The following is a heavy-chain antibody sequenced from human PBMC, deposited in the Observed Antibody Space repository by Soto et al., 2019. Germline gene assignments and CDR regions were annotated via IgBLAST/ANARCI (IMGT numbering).Heavy chain of an antibody. V-gene: IGHV4-59*08. Sequence: QVQLHQSGPGLVKPSETLSLTCSVSGGSLSSHYWTWIRQPPGKGLEWIGYIYYSGSTNNNPSLKSRVTMSADTSRNQLSLRLTSVTAADTAVYYCTRSLWGVLVHDYWGQGTLVTVSS. CDR3: TRSLWGVLVHDY. CDR1: GGSLSSHY. J-gene: IGHJ4*02. D-gene: IGHD3-16*02. CDR2: IYYSGST.